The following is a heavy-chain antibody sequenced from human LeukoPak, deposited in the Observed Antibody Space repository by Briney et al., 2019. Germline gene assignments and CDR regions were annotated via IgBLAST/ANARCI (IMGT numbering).Heavy chain of an antibody. CDR2: VSHTGST. V-gene: IGHV4-39*01. J-gene: IGHJ4*02. Sequence: SETLSLTCNVSGESIISNSYSWGWIRQSPVKGLEWLGTVSHTGSTHYNPSLKGRLTLLVDTSNNQFSLRLTSVTAADTSVYYCARHSWELVDKWGQGTLVIVSS. CDR1: GESIISNSYS. CDR3: ARHSWELVDK. D-gene: IGHD1-26*01.